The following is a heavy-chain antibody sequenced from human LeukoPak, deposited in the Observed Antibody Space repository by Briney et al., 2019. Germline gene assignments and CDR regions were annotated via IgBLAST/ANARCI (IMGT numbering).Heavy chain of an antibody. D-gene: IGHD2-15*01. J-gene: IGHJ4*02. CDR2: IRYDGSNK. CDR1: GFTFSSYG. CDR3: AKGPVAAITSFDH. Sequence: PGGSLRLSCAASGFTFSSYGMHWVRQAPGKGLEWVAFIRYDGSNKYYADSVKGRFTISRDNSKNTLYLQMNSLRPEDTAVYYCAKGPVAAITSFDHWGQGTLVTVSS. V-gene: IGHV3-30*02.